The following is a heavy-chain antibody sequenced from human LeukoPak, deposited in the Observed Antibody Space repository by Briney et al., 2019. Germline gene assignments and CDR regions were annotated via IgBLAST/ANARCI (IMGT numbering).Heavy chain of an antibody. Sequence: GGSLRLSCEASGFSFSNYWMSWVRQAPGKGLEWVANIQQHGSETYYVDSVKGRFTISRDNAKNSLYLQMNSLRVEDTAVYYCARDPPGAHFDYWGQGTLVTVSS. J-gene: IGHJ4*02. D-gene: IGHD7-27*01. CDR3: ARDPPGAHFDY. CDR1: GFSFSNYW. CDR2: IQQHGSET. V-gene: IGHV3-7*01.